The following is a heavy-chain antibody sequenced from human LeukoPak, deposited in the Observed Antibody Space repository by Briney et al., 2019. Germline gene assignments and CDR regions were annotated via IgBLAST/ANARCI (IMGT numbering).Heavy chain of an antibody. CDR3: RTDRYGDYGDYIDY. CDR2: INPNSGGT. D-gene: IGHD4-17*01. J-gene: IGHJ4*02. Sequence: ASVNVSCKASGYTFIGYYMHWVRQAPGQGLEWMGWINPNSGGTNYAQKFQGRVTMTRDTSISTAYMELSRLRSDDTAVYYCRTDRYGDYGDYIDYWGQGTLVTVSS. V-gene: IGHV1-2*02. CDR1: GYTFIGYY.